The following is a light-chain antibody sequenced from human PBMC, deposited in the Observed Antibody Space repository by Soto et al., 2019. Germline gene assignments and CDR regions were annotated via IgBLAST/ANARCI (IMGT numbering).Light chain of an antibody. J-gene: IGLJ3*02. CDR1: SSDVGSYNL. Sequence: QSVLTQPASVSGSPGQSITISCTGTSSDVGSYNLVSWYQQHPGKAPKLMIYEVSKRPSGVSNRFSGSKSGNTASLTISGLQAEDEADYYCCSYAGSSPWVFGGGTKLTVL. CDR3: CSYAGSSPWV. V-gene: IGLV2-23*02. CDR2: EVS.